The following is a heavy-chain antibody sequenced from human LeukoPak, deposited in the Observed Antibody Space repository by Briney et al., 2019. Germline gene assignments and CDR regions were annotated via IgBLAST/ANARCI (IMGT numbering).Heavy chain of an antibody. CDR2: ISNGGATI. CDR1: GFIFSVYE. V-gene: IGHV3-48*03. CDR3: ASDKRGGWYFDY. J-gene: IGHJ4*02. Sequence: PGGSLRLSCPASGFIFSVYEMSWDRQAPGKGLEWISFISNGGATIYYADSVKGRFTISRDNAKNSMYLQMNSLRGEDTVIYYWASDKRGGWYFDYRGQGTLVTVSS. D-gene: IGHD2-15*01.